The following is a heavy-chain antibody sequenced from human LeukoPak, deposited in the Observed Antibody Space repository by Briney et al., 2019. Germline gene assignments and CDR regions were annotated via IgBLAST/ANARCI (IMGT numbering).Heavy chain of an antibody. CDR3: AWSTGSYSGGVDY. D-gene: IGHD1-26*01. CDR1: GGSISSYY. Sequence: SETLSLTCTVSGGSISSYYWSWIRQPPGKGLEWIGYIYYSGSTNYNPSLKSRVTISVDTSKNQFSLKLSSVTAADTAVYYCAWSTGSYSGGVDYWGQGTLVTVSS. CDR2: IYYSGST. J-gene: IGHJ4*02. V-gene: IGHV4-59*01.